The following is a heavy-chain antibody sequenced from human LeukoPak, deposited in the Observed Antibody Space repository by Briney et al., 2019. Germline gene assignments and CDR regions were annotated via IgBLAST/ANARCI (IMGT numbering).Heavy chain of an antibody. CDR3: AKSAGGYATPLDY. CDR2: ISYDGNNK. V-gene: IGHV3-30*18. CDR1: GFTFSSYA. Sequence: PGGSLRLSCAASGFTFSSYAMSWVRQAPGKGLEWVAVISYDGNNKYYADSVKGRFTISRDNSKNTLYLQMNSLRAEDTAVYYCAKSAGGYATPLDYWGQGTLVTSSS. D-gene: IGHD5-12*01. J-gene: IGHJ4*02.